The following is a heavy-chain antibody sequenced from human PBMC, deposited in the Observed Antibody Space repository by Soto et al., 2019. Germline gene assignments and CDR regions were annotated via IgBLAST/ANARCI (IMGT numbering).Heavy chain of an antibody. CDR2: IYWDDDK. V-gene: IGHV2-5*02. D-gene: IGHD3-3*01. J-gene: IGHJ4*02. CDR1: GFSLTTSGVG. Sequence: QITLNKSGPTLVKPTQTLTLTCTFSGFSLTTSGVGVGWIRQSPGKAPEWLALIYWDDDKRYSPSLKSRLTITMDTSKNQVVLTMANLDPADTATYYCAHRVLRTVFGLVTTTAIYFDFWGQGTPVAVSS. CDR3: AHRVLRTVFGLVTTTAIYFDF.